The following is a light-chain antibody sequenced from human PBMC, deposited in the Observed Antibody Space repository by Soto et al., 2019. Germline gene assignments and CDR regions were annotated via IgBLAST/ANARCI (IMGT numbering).Light chain of an antibody. V-gene: IGLV3-21*02. J-gene: IGLJ1*01. CDR2: AGD. CDR1: NIESKS. Sequence: SYELTQPPSVSVAPGQTARIMCGGNNIESKSVHWYQQKAGQAPVLVVYAGDDRPSGIPGRFSGSNSGTTATLTISRVEAGDEADYFCQVWDSSRDLHVFGSGTKVTVL. CDR3: QVWDSSRDLHV.